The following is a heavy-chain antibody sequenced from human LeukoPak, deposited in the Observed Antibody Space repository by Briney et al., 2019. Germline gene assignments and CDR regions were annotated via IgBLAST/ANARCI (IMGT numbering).Heavy chain of an antibody. CDR2: MNPNSGNT. J-gene: IGHJ4*02. CDR1: GYTSTSYD. D-gene: IGHD3-22*01. CDR3: ARADYDSSGYFEGFDY. V-gene: IGHV1-8*01. Sequence: ASVKVSCKASGYTSTSYDINWVRQATGQGLEWMGWMNPNSGNTGYAQKFQGRVTMTRNTSISTAYMELSSLRSEDTAVYYCARADYDSSGYFEGFDYWGQGTLVTVSS.